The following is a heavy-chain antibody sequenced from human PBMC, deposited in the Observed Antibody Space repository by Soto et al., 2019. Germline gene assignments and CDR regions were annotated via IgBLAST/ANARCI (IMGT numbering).Heavy chain of an antibody. D-gene: IGHD1-20*01. V-gene: IGHV4-31*03. J-gene: IGHJ4*02. CDR1: GGSISSGGYY. CDR3: ARDGYNWNDGGDYFDY. Sequence: QVQLQESGPGLVKPSQTLSLTCTVSGGSISSGGYYWSWIRQHPGKGLEWIGYIYYSGSTYYNPFLKSRVTISVDTSKNQFSLKLSSVTAADTAVYYCARDGYNWNDGGDYFDYWGQGTLVTVSS. CDR2: IYYSGST.